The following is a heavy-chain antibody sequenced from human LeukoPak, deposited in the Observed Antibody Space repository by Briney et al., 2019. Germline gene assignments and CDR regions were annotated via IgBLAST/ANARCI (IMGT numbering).Heavy chain of an antibody. V-gene: IGHV1-2*02. D-gene: IGHD6-19*01. CDR2: INPNSGGT. CDR1: GYTFTGYY. Sequence: GASVKVSCKASGYTFTGYYMHWVRQAPGQGLEWMGWINPNSGGTNYAQKFQGRVTMTRDTSISTAFMGLSRLRSDDTAIYYCARDLTYSSDWSDWGQGTLVTVSS. CDR3: ARDLTYSSDWSD. J-gene: IGHJ4*02.